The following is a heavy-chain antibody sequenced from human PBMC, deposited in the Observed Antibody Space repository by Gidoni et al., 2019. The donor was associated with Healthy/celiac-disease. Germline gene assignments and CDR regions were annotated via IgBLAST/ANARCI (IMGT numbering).Heavy chain of an antibody. Sequence: QVQLQESGPGLVKPSETLSLTCTVSGGSISSYYWSWIRQPPGKGLEWIGYIYYSGSTNYNPSLKSRVTISVDTSKNQFSLKLSSVTAADTAVYYCARTFGGVIVYAFDIWGQGTMVTVSS. D-gene: IGHD3-16*02. J-gene: IGHJ3*02. CDR2: IYYSGST. V-gene: IGHV4-59*01. CDR3: ARTFGGVIVYAFDI. CDR1: GGSISSYY.